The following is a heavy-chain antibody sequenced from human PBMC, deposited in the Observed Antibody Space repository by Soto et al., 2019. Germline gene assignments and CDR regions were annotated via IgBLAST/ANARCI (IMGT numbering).Heavy chain of an antibody. Sequence: QVQLVESGGGVVRPGRSLRLSCGASGFPFNSNVMYWVRQAPGKGLEWVALISYDGSDKYYADSVTGRFTISRDNSKNTLYLEVDRLRDEDSATYYCAVHPDRLMIPYGMDVWGQGTTVIVSS. V-gene: IGHV3-30*03. CDR3: AVHPDRLMIPYGMDV. D-gene: IGHD3-16*01. CDR1: GFPFNSNV. CDR2: ISYDGSDK. J-gene: IGHJ6*02.